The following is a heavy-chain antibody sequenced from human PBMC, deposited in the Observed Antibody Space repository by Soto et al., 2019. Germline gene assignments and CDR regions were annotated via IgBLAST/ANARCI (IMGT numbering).Heavy chain of an antibody. CDR1: GFTFSSYA. Sequence: PGGSLRLSCAASGFTFSSYAMHWVRQAPGKGLEWVAVTSYDGSNKYYADSVKGRFTISRDNSKNTLYLQMNSLRAEDTAVYYCAKNGSPWELRTHFDYWGQGTLVTVSS. J-gene: IGHJ4*02. CDR2: TSYDGSNK. V-gene: IGHV3-30-3*02. CDR3: AKNGSPWELRTHFDY. D-gene: IGHD1-26*01.